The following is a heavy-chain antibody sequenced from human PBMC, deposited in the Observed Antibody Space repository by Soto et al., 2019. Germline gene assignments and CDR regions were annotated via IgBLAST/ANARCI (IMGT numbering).Heavy chain of an antibody. D-gene: IGHD1-26*01. CDR1: GGSISSSSYY. CDR3: ARVYSGSPSLLYYFDY. V-gene: IGHV4-39*01. CDR2: IYYSGST. Sequence: QLQLQELGPGLVKPSETLSLTCTVSGGSISSSSYYWGWIRQPPGKGLEWIGSIYYSGSTYYNPSLKSRVTISVDTSKNQFSLKLSSVTAADTAVYYCARVYSGSPSLLYYFDYWGQGTLVTVSS. J-gene: IGHJ4*02.